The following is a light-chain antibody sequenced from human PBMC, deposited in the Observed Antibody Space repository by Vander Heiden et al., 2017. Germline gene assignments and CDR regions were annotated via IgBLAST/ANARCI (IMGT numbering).Light chain of an antibody. V-gene: IGKV1-5*01. J-gene: IGKJ2*01. Sequence: IQMTQSPSTLSASIGDRVAFTCRASQSIDNLLTWYQQKPGKAPELLIYGASNLESGIPSRFSGSGSGTEFTLTISTLQPDDFATYYCQQDSAFSYTFGQGTKVEI. CDR3: QQDSAFSYT. CDR2: GAS. CDR1: QSIDNL.